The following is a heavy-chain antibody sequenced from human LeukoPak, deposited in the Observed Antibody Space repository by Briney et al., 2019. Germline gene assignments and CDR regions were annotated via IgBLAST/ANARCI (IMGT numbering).Heavy chain of an antibody. CDR1: GGTFSSYA. Sequence: SVKVSCKASGGTFSSYAISWVRQAPGQGPEWMGGIIPIFGTANYAQKFQGRVTITADKSTSTAYMELSSLRSEDTAVYYCAGGTYYYDSSGYYGDYWGQGTLVTVSS. V-gene: IGHV1-69*06. CDR2: IIPIFGTA. J-gene: IGHJ4*02. CDR3: AGGTYYYDSSGYYGDY. D-gene: IGHD3-22*01.